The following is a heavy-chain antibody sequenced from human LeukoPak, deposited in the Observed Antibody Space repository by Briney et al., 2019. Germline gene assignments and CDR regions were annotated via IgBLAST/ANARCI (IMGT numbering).Heavy chain of an antibody. CDR1: GGSISSYY. Sequence: SETLSLTCTVSGGSISSYYWSWIRQPPRKGLEWIGYIYYSGSTNYNPSLKSRVTISVDTSKNQFSLKLSSVTAADTAVYYCARGLTGTTFDYWGQGTLVTVSS. CDR2: IYYSGST. J-gene: IGHJ4*02. CDR3: ARGLTGTTFDY. D-gene: IGHD1-7*01. V-gene: IGHV4-59*01.